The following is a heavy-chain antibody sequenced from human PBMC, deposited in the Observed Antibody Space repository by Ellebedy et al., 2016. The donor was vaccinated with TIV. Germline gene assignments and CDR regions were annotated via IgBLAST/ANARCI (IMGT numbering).Heavy chain of an antibody. V-gene: IGHV4-31*03. CDR1: GGSISSGGYY. Sequence: SETLSLTXTVSGGSISSGGYYWSWIRQHPGKGLEWIGYIYYSGSTYYNPSLKSRVTISVDTSKNQFSLKLSSVTAADTAVYYCARDGAPGYGDLFNPWGQGTLVTVSS. J-gene: IGHJ5*02. D-gene: IGHD4-17*01. CDR3: ARDGAPGYGDLFNP. CDR2: IYYSGST.